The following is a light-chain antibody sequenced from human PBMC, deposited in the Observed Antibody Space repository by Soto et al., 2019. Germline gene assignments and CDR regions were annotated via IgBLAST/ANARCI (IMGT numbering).Light chain of an antibody. CDR2: AAV. Sequence: DIQMTQSPSSLSASVGDRVTITCRASQSISSNLNWYQQKPGKAPKLLIYAAVILRSGVPSRFSGSGSVTDFALTISSLQPEDFATYYCQQGYGTLGVFGQGTKVEIK. V-gene: IGKV1-39*01. J-gene: IGKJ1*01. CDR1: QSISSN. CDR3: QQGYGTLGV.